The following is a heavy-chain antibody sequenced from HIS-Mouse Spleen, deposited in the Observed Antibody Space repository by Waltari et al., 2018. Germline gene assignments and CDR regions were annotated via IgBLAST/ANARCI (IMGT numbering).Heavy chain of an antibody. D-gene: IGHD7-27*01. J-gene: IGHJ3*02. CDR2: ISYDGSNK. CDR1: GFAFSIYG. V-gene: IGHV3-30*18. Sequence: QVQLVESGGGVVQPGRSLRLSCAASGFAFSIYGMHWVRQAPGKGLGWVAVISYDGSNKYYADSVKGRFTISRDNSKNTLYLQMNSLRAEDTAVYYCAKGEVTGDAFDIWGQGTMVTVSS. CDR3: AKGEVTGDAFDI.